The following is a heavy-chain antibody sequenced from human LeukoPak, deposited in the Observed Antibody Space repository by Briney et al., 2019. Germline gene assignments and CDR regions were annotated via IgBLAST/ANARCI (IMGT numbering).Heavy chain of an antibody. CDR2: IRYDGSNK. Sequence: RGSLRLSCAASGFTFSTYVMHWVRQARGRGLEWVAFIRYDGSNKYYADCLKGRLTISRDNSSNPLYLQMNSVRAKYTAVYYCAKDYFLRLTMIVVVMPDYWGQGPLVTVSS. V-gene: IGHV3-30*02. CDR1: GFTFSTYV. D-gene: IGHD3-22*01. CDR3: AKDYFLRLTMIVVVMPDY. J-gene: IGHJ4*02.